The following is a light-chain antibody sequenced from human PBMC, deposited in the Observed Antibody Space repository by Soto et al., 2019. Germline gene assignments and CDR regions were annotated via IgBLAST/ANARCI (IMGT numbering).Light chain of an antibody. Sequence: QSVLTQPPSVSAAPGQKVTISCSGSSSNIGKSFVSWYQQLPATVPKLLIYDNDQRPSGIPDRFSGSKSGTSATLVITGLQTEDETDYYCATWDRTLSVYVFGFGTKLTVL. V-gene: IGLV1-51*01. CDR3: ATWDRTLSVYV. J-gene: IGLJ1*01. CDR2: DND. CDR1: SSNIGKSF.